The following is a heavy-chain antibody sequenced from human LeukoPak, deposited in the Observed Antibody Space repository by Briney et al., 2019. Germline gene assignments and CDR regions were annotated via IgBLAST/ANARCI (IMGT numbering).Heavy chain of an antibody. J-gene: IGHJ4*02. CDR1: GYTFTSYG. CDR3: ARAETYYDFWSGYYTYYYFDY. Sequence: GASVKVSCKASGYTFTSYGISWVRQAPGQGLEWMGWISAYNGNTNYAQKLQGRVTMTTDTSTSTAYMGLRSLRSDDTAVYYCARAETYYDFWSGYYTYYYFDYWGQGTLVTVSS. D-gene: IGHD3-3*01. V-gene: IGHV1-18*01. CDR2: ISAYNGNT.